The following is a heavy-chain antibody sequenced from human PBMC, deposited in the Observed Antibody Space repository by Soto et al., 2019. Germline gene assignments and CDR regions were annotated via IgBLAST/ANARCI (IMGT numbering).Heavy chain of an antibody. CDR1: GGSFSGYY. J-gene: IGHJ4*02. CDR3: ARGSDYGDYDY. D-gene: IGHD4-17*01. V-gene: IGHV4-34*01. CDR2: INHSGST. Sequence: QVQLQQWGAGLLKPAETLSLTCAVYGGSFSGYYWSWIRQPPGKGLEWIGEINHSGSTNYNPSLKSRVTISVDTSKNQFYMKLSAVTAADAAVYYWARGSDYGDYDYWGQGNLVTVSS.